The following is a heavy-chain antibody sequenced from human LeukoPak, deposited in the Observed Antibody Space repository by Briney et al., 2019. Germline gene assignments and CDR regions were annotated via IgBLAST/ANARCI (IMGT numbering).Heavy chain of an antibody. CDR3: VRGSPGYSSSWHAY. D-gene: IGHD6-13*01. Sequence: GGSLRLSCAASGFMLSSTWMHWVRHAPGKGLVWVSRINSDATSTSYADSERGRFTISRDDAKNTMYLQMNSLRAEDTAMYYCVRGSPGYSSSWHAYWGQGTLVTVSS. V-gene: IGHV3-74*01. J-gene: IGHJ4*02. CDR2: INSDATST. CDR1: GFMLSSTW.